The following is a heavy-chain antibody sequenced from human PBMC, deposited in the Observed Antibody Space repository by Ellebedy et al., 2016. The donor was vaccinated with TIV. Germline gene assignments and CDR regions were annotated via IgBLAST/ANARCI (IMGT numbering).Heavy chain of an antibody. CDR1: GFTFSTYA. J-gene: IGHJ2*01. CDR2: LSSTGRGS. V-gene: IGHV3-23*01. D-gene: IGHD6-19*01. CDR3: AKKAGGPVASVGYLDF. Sequence: GESLKISCAASGFTFSTYAMNWVRQAPGKGLEWVSTLSSTGRGSYYADSVMGRFTISRDTSKDTLYLQMNSLRAEDTAVYYCAKKAGGPVASVGYLDFWGRGTLVSVSS.